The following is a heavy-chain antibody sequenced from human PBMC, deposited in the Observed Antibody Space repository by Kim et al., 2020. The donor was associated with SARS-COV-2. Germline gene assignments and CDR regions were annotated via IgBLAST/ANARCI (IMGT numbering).Heavy chain of an antibody. CDR2: ISGSSSTI. Sequence: GGSLRLSCAASGFTFSSYSMNWVRQAPGKGLEWVSYISGSSSTIYYADSVKGRFTISRDNAKNSLYLQMNSLRAEDTAVYYCARAEWELLLYYYGMDVWG. CDR1: GFTFSSYS. D-gene: IGHD1-26*01. V-gene: IGHV3-48*01. CDR3: ARAEWELLLYYYGMDV. J-gene: IGHJ6*01.